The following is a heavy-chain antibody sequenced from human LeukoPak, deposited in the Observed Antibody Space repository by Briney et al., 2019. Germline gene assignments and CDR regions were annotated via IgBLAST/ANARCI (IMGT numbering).Heavy chain of an antibody. V-gene: IGHV3-74*01. Sequence: GGSRRLSCAASGFTFSSYWMHWVRQAPGKGLVWVSRINSDGSSTSYADSVKGRFTISRDNAKNTLYLQMNSLRAEDTAVYYCARGKMVRGVPDAFDIWGQGTMVTVSS. CDR1: GFTFSSYW. J-gene: IGHJ3*02. CDR2: INSDGSST. CDR3: ARGKMVRGVPDAFDI. D-gene: IGHD3-10*01.